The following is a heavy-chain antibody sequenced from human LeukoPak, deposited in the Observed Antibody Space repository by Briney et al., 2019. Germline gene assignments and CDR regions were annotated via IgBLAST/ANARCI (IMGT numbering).Heavy chain of an antibody. CDR2: ISYDGSNK. CDR1: GFTFSSYG. D-gene: IGHD6-13*01. CDR3: AKAYSSSSYYYGMDV. Sequence: GGSLRLSCAASGFTFSSYGMHWVRQAPGKGLEWVAVISYDGSNKYYADSVKGRFTISRDNSKNTLYLQMNSLRAEDTAVYYCAKAYSSSSYYYGMDVWGQGTTVTVSS. J-gene: IGHJ6*02. V-gene: IGHV3-30*18.